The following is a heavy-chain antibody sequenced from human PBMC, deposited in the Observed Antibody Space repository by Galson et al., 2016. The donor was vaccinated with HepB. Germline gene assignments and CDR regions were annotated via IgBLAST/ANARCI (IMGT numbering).Heavy chain of an antibody. CDR3: ATESWGYDDAFDI. Sequence: SVKVSCKVSGYTLTELSMHWVRQAPGKGLEWMGGFDPEDGETIYAQKFQGRVTMTEDTSTDTAYMEPSSLRSEDTAVYYCATESWGYDDAFDIWGQGTMVTVSS. CDR1: GYTLTELS. CDR2: FDPEDGET. J-gene: IGHJ3*02. D-gene: IGHD3-3*01. V-gene: IGHV1-24*01.